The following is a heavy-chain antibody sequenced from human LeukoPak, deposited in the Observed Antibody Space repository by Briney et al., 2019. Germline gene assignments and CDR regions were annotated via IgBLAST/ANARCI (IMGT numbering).Heavy chain of an antibody. D-gene: IGHD6-19*01. CDR1: GGTFSSYA. Sequence: ASVKVSCKASGGTFSSYAISWVRQAPGQGLEWMGGIIPIFGTANYAQKFQGRVTITADESTSTAYMELSGLRSEDAAVYYCARARGSGWYFDYWGQGTLVTVSS. J-gene: IGHJ4*02. V-gene: IGHV1-69*13. CDR3: ARARGSGWYFDY. CDR2: IIPIFGTA.